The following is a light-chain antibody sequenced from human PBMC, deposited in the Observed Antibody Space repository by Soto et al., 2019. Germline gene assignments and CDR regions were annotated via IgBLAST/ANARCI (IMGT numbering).Light chain of an antibody. CDR3: SSYTRSSTVV. V-gene: IGLV2-14*01. CDR1: SSDVGGYKY. J-gene: IGLJ2*01. Sequence: QSALTQPASVSGSPGQSITISCTGTSSDVGGYKYVSWYQQHPGRAPKLMIYDVSNRPSGVSNRFSGSKSGNTASLTISGLQADDDADYYCSSYTRSSTVVFGGGTKLTVL. CDR2: DVS.